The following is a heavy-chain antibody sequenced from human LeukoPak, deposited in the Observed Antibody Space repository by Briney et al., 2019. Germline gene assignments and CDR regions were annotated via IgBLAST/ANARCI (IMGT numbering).Heavy chain of an antibody. CDR1: GGSISSYY. D-gene: IGHD2-15*01. J-gene: IGHJ5*02. V-gene: IGHV4-59*01. CDR3: ARGGYCSRGSCYSNWFDP. Sequence: PSETLSLTCTVSGGSISSYYWSWIRQPPGKGLQWIGSIYYSGSTNYNPSLKSRVTISVDTSNNQFSLKLTSVTAADTAVYYCARGGYCSRGSCYSNWFDPWGQGTLVTVSS. CDR2: IYYSGST.